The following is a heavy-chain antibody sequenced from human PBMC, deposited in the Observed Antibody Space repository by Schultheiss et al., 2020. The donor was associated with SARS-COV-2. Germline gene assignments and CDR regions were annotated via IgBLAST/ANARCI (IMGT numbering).Heavy chain of an antibody. D-gene: IGHD6-19*01. Sequence: SQTLSLTCTVSGDSISSYYWSWIRQPAGKGLEWIGRIYTSGSTNYNPSLKSRVTMSVDTSKNQFSLKLSSVTAADTAVYYCARDFGAVAYFDYWGQGTLVTVSS. J-gene: IGHJ4*02. V-gene: IGHV4-4*07. CDR2: IYTSGST. CDR1: GDSISSYY. CDR3: ARDFGAVAYFDY.